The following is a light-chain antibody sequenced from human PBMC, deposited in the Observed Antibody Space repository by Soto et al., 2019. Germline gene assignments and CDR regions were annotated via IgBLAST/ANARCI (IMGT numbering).Light chain of an antibody. CDR1: QSVRSSY. V-gene: IGKV3-20*01. CDR3: QQYGSSIT. CDR2: GAS. J-gene: IGKJ5*01. Sequence: EIVLTQSPGNLSRSPGERATLSWRASQSVRSSYLAWYQQKPGQAPRLLIYGASSRATGIPDRLSGSGSGTEFTLTISRMEPEDFAVYYCQQYGSSITFGHGTRLEIK.